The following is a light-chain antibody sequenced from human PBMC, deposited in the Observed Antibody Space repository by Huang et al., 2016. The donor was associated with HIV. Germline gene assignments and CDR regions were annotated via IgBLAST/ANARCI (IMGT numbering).Light chain of an antibody. CDR1: QSVSSN. CDR2: GAS. Sequence: EIVMTQSPATLSVSPGERATLSCRASQSVSSNLAWFQQRPGHAPRLLIYGASTRATGIPARFSGSGSGTEFTLTISSLQSEDFAVYYCQQCDDWPRTFGQGTKVEI. V-gene: IGKV3-15*01. J-gene: IGKJ1*01. CDR3: QQCDDWPRT.